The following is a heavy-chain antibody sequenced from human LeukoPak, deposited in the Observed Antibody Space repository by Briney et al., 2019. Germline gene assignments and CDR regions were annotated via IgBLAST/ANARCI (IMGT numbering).Heavy chain of an antibody. D-gene: IGHD3-10*01. Sequence: ASVKVSCKASGYTFTSYYMHWVRQAPGQGLEWMGIINPSGGSTSYAQKFQGRVTMTRDTSISTAYMELSRLRSDDTAVYYCARDAYGSGSCVDYWGQGTLVTVSS. J-gene: IGHJ4*02. V-gene: IGHV1-46*01. CDR3: ARDAYGSGSCVDY. CDR2: INPSGGST. CDR1: GYTFTSYY.